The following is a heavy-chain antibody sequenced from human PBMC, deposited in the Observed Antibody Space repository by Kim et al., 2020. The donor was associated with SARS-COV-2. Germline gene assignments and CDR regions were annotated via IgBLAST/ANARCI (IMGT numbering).Heavy chain of an antibody. D-gene: IGHD5-18*01. CDR1: GGSFSGYY. CDR2: INHSGST. CDR3: ARVRGYSPIDY. J-gene: IGHJ4*02. V-gene: IGHV4-34*01. Sequence: SETLSLTCAVYGGSFSGYYWSWIRQPPGKGLEWIGEINHSGSTNYNPSLKSRVTISVDTSKNQFSLKLSSVTAADTAVYYCARVRGYSPIDYWGQGTLVTVSS.